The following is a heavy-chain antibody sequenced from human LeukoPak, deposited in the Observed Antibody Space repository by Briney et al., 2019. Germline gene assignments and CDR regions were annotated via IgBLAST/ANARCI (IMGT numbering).Heavy chain of an antibody. V-gene: IGHV1-18*01. D-gene: IGHD3-22*01. Sequence: ASVKVSCKASGYTFTSYGISWVRQAPGQGLEWMGWISAYNGNTNYAQKFQGRVTITADESTSTAYMELSSLRSEDTAVYYCARDYYDSSQAPFDIWGQGTMVTVSS. J-gene: IGHJ3*02. CDR2: ISAYNGNT. CDR1: GYTFTSYG. CDR3: ARDYYDSSQAPFDI.